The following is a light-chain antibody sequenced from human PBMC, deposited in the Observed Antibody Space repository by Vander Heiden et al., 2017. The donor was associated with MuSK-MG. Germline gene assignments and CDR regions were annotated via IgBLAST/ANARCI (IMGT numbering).Light chain of an antibody. V-gene: IGKV1-17*01. CDR1: QGIGND. Sequence: DIQVTQSPSSLSASVGDRVTITCRASQGIGNDLSWYQQEPGKAPKRLIYAVSSLQSGVPSRFSGSTSGTEFTLTISSLQPEDFATYYCLQHNSYPLTFGGGTKVEIK. J-gene: IGKJ4*01. CDR2: AVS. CDR3: LQHNSYPLT.